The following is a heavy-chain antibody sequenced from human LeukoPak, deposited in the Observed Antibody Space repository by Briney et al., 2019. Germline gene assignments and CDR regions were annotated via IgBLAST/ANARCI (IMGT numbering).Heavy chain of an antibody. J-gene: IGHJ4*02. Sequence: GGSLRLSCAASGFTFSSYAMSWVRQAPGKGLEWVSAISGSGANTYYADSVKGRFTISRDNSKNTLYLRMNSLRDEDTAVYYCAKAPPLALRQQLPDYWGQGTLVTVSS. CDR1: GFTFSSYA. D-gene: IGHD6-13*01. CDR3: AKAPPLALRQQLPDY. CDR2: ISGSGANT. V-gene: IGHV3-23*01.